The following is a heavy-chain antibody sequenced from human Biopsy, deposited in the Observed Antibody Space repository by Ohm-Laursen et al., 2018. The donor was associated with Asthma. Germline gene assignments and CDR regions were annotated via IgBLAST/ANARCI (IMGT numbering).Heavy chain of an antibody. CDR2: IYYSGRT. D-gene: IGHD6-6*01. V-gene: IGHV4-39*02. CDR3: ARAVSSSSYWYFDL. Sequence: SDTLSLTCIVSGDAMSTSGSYWGWIRQSPGKGLEWIGSIYYSGRTYYNPSLESRVTISADTSKNHFSLKEASVTAAGTAVYYCARAVSSSSYWYFDLWGRGDLVTVSS. J-gene: IGHJ2*01. CDR1: GDAMSTSGSY.